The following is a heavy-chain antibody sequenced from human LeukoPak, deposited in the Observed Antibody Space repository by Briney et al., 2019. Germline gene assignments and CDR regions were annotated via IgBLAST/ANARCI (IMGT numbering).Heavy chain of an antibody. CDR1: GYTSTGYY. J-gene: IGHJ4*02. D-gene: IGHD3-10*01. V-gene: IGHV1-2*06. CDR3: ARDGSGLGY. CDR2: TNSNSGGT. Sequence: GASVKVSCKASGYTSTGYYIHWVRQAPGQGLEWMGRTNSNSGGTNYAQKFQGRVTMTRDTSISTAYMELSRLTSDDTAMYYCARDGSGLGYWGQGTLVTVSS.